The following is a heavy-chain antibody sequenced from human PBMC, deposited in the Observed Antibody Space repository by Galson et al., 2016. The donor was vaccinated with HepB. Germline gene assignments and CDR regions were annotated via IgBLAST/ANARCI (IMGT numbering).Heavy chain of an antibody. CDR3: ARLRIAAAGVVNWFDP. D-gene: IGHD6-13*01. CDR1: GGSISNGIYY. Sequence: TLSLTCTVSGGSISNGIYYWSWIRQHPGKGLEWIGNIYYSGTTYYNPSLKSRVTISIDPSKKHFSLKLSSVTAADTAVYYCARLRIAAAGVVNWFDPWGQGTLVSVSS. J-gene: IGHJ5*02. CDR2: IYYSGTT. V-gene: IGHV4-31*03.